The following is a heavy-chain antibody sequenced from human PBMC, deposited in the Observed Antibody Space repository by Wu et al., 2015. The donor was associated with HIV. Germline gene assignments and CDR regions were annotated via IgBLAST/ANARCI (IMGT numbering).Heavy chain of an antibody. V-gene: IGHV1-69*13. D-gene: IGHD2-15*01. CDR3: ARDSGGRYCSGGSCYKEGNNWFDP. CDR1: GATFTSYA. CDR2: LIPMYGPA. J-gene: IGHJ5*02. Sequence: QVQLLQSGTEVKNPGSSVRVSCKASGATFTSYALSWVRQAPGQGLEWMGRLIPMYGPANYAQKFQGRVTITADESTSTAYMELSSLRSEDTAVYYCARDSGGRYCSGGSCYKEGNNWFDPGAREPWSPSPQ.